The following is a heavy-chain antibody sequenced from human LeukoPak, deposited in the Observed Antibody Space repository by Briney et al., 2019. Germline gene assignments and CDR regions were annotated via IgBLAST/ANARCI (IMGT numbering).Heavy chain of an antibody. CDR1: GYTFTSYG. CDR2: ISAYNGNT. V-gene: IGHV1-18*01. CDR3: ARGSMYSSSWTHDAFDI. Sequence: ASVKVSCKASGYTFTSYGISWVRQAPGQGLEWMGWISAYNGNTNYAQKLQGRVTMTTDTSTSTAYMELRSLRSDDTAVYYCARGSMYSSSWTHDAFDIWGQGTMVTVSS. J-gene: IGHJ3*02. D-gene: IGHD6-13*01.